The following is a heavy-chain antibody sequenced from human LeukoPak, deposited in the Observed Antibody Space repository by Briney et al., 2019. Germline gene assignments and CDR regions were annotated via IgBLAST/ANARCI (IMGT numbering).Heavy chain of an antibody. V-gene: IGHV4-59*12. CDR3: ARSGGLETFDY. CDR1: GGSISSYY. J-gene: IGHJ4*02. D-gene: IGHD2-15*01. Sequence: SETLSLTCTVSGGSISSYYWSWIRQPPGKGLEWIGYIYYSGSTHYNPSLKSRVTISVDTSKNQFSLKLSSVTAADTAVYYCARSGGLETFDYWGQGTLVTVSS. CDR2: IYYSGST.